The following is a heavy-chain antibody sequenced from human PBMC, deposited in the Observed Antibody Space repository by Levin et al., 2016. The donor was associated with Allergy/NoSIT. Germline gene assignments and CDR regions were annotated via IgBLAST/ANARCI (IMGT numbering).Heavy chain of an antibody. D-gene: IGHD3-22*01. Sequence: WIRQPPGKGLEWIGYIYYSGSTNSNPSLKSRVTISVDTSKNQFSLKLSSVTAADTAVYYCARDFMIAVPGGWALDIWGRRDNGHRLL. CDR2: IYYSGST. V-gene: IGHV4-59*01. J-gene: IGHJ3*02. CDR3: ARDFMIAVPGGWALDI.